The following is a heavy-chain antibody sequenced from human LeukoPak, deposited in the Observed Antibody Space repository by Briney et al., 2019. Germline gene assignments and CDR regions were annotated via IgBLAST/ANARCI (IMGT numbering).Heavy chain of an antibody. CDR2: IKQDGSEK. CDR1: GFTFSSYW. D-gene: IGHD4-17*01. J-gene: IGHJ4*02. CDR3: AREKGGDYSYYFDY. Sequence: GGSLRLSCAASGFTFSSYWMSWVRQAPGKGLEWVANIKQDGSEKYYVDSVKGRFTISRDNAKNSLYLQMNSLRAEDTAVYYCAREKGGDYSYYFDYWGQGTLVTVSS. V-gene: IGHV3-7*01.